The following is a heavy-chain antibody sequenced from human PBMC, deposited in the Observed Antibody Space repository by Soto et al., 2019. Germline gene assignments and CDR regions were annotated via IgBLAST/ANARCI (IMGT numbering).Heavy chain of an antibody. CDR1: GGSIISYY. CDR2: IYYSGST. CDR3: ARDLRTIPAASRFGFDP. J-gene: IGHJ5*02. V-gene: IGHV4-59*01. D-gene: IGHD2-2*01. Sequence: SETLSLTCTVSGGSIISYYCSCSRQPPFKGLEWIGYIYYSGSTNYNPSLKSRVTISVDTSKNQFSLKLSSVTAADTAVYYCARDLRTIPAASRFGFDPWGQGTLVTVSS.